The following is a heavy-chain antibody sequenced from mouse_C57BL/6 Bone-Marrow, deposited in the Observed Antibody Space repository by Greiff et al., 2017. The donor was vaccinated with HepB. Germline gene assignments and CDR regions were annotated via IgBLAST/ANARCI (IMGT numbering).Heavy chain of an antibody. CDR3: AIHVTTALGGAMDY. CDR1: GFTFSSYG. V-gene: IGHV5-6*01. CDR2: ISSGGSYT. Sequence: EVKLMESGGDLVKPGGSLKLSCAASGFTFSSYGMSWVRQTPDKRLEWVATISSGGSYTYYPDSVKGRFTISIDNAKNTLYLQMSSLKSEDTAMYYCAIHVTTALGGAMDYWGQGTSVTVSS. D-gene: IGHD1-2*01. J-gene: IGHJ4*01.